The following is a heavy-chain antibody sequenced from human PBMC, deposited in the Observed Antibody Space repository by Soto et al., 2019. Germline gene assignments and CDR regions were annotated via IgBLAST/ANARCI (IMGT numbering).Heavy chain of an antibody. CDR1: GYTFTSYD. D-gene: IGHD3-10*01. V-gene: IGHV1-8*01. J-gene: IGHJ6*02. Sequence: GASVKVSCKASGYTFTSYDINWVRQATGQGLEWMGWMNPNSGNTGYAQKFQGRVTMTRNTSISTAYMELSSLRSEDTAVYYCAKVTTPLWFGELVYGMDVWGQGTTVTVSS. CDR2: MNPNSGNT. CDR3: AKVTTPLWFGELVYGMDV.